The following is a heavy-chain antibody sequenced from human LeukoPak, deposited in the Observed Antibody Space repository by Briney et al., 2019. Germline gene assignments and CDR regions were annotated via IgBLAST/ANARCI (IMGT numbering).Heavy chain of an antibody. CDR1: GFTFSSYA. V-gene: IGHV3-23*01. CDR2: VTGAGGNT. CDR3: ARDSLSSEHYYYMDV. Sequence: PGGSLRLSCAASGFTFSSYAMSWVRQAPGQGLEWVSLVTGAGGNTYSADSVKGRFTISRDNAKNSLYLQMNSLRAEDTAVYYCARDSLSSEHYYYMDVWGKGTTVTVSS. D-gene: IGHD6-6*01. J-gene: IGHJ6*03.